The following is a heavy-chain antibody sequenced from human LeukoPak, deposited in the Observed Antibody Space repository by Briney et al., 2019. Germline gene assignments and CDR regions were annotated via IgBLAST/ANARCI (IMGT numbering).Heavy chain of an antibody. V-gene: IGHV3-23*01. CDR1: GFTFSSYA. Sequence: GGSLRLSCAASGFTFSSYAMSWVRRAAGKGLEWVSSISSSGGSTYYADSVKGRFTVSRDNSKNTLYLQMRCLRAEDTAVYYCANQARRTGYYFDNWGQGTLVTVSS. CDR3: ANQARRTGYYFDN. J-gene: IGHJ4*02. CDR2: ISSSGGST.